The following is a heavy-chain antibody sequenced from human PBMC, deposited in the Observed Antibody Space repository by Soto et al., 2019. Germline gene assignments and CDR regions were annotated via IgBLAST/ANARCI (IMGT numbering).Heavy chain of an antibody. CDR1: GFTFTSSA. V-gene: IGHV1-58*01. CDR2: IVVGSGNT. CDR3: AAVGGTGTFNGMDV. D-gene: IGHD1-1*01. J-gene: IGHJ6*02. Sequence: ASVKVSRKASGFTFTSSAVQWVRQARGQRLEWIGWIVVGSGNTNYAQKFQERVTITRDMSTSTAYMELSSLRSEDTAVYYCAAVGGTGTFNGMDVWGQGTTVTVS.